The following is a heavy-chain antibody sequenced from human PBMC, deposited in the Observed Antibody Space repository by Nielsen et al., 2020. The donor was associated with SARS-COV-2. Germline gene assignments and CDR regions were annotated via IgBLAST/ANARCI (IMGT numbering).Heavy chain of an antibody. Sequence: SETLSLTCTVSGGSISRDYWSWIRQPPGGQLEWIGYMFYNGRTNYSPSLKDRVTISLGTSRSQFYLKLKSVTSADTAVYYCARGHYNVDYWGRGTLVAVSS. V-gene: IGHV4-59*01. J-gene: IGHJ4*02. D-gene: IGHD3-10*01. CDR1: GGSISRDY. CDR3: ARGHYNVDY. CDR2: MFYNGRT.